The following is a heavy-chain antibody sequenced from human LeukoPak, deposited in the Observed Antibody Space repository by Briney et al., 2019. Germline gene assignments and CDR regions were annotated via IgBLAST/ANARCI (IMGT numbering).Heavy chain of an antibody. D-gene: IGHD2-8*01. CDR3: ASPPHCTNGVCRDY. Sequence: ASVKISCKASGYTFTSYGISWVRQAPGQGLEWMGWISAYNGNTNYAQKLQGRVTMTTDTSTSRAYMELRSLRSDDTAVYYCASPPHCTNGVCRDYWGQGTLVTVSS. CDR1: GYTFTSYG. V-gene: IGHV1-18*01. CDR2: ISAYNGNT. J-gene: IGHJ4*02.